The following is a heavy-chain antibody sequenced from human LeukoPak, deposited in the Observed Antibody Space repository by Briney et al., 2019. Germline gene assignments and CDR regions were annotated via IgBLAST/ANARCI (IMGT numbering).Heavy chain of an antibody. CDR2: LNPDGSNT. CDR1: GFTFSSYW. D-gene: IGHD5-12*01. J-gene: IGHJ4*02. Sequence: GGSLRLSCAASGFTFSSYWMHWVRQAPGKGLVWVSRLNPDGSNTNYADSVKGRFTIYRDNSKNALYLQMNSLRAEDTAVYYCAKAVVATPPYYFDYWGQGTLVTVSS. V-gene: IGHV3-74*01. CDR3: AKAVVATPPYYFDY.